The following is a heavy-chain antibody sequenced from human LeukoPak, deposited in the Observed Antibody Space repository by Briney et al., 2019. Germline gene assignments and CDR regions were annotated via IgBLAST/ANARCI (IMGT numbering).Heavy chain of an antibody. V-gene: IGHV4-38-2*01. Sequence: SETLSLTCAVTGISFSDYYWSWIRQPPGKGLEWIGSIYYSGSTYYNPSLKSRVTISVDTSKNQFSLKLSSVTAADTAVYYCARKGRYYFDYWGQGTLVTVSS. J-gene: IGHJ4*02. CDR3: ARKGRYYFDY. CDR2: IYYSGST. CDR1: GISFSDYY.